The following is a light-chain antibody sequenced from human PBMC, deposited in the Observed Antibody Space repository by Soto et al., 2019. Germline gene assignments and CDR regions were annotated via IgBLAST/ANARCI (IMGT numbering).Light chain of an antibody. J-gene: IGLJ1*01. V-gene: IGLV1-40*01. CDR1: SSNIGAGYE. CDR2: ENN. CDR3: QSYDSRLSGYV. Sequence: QSVLTQPPSVSEAPGQRVTISCTGSSSNIGAGYEAHWYQQVPGTAHKLLIYENNNRPSGVPDRFSGSHSGTLASLAITGLQAEDEAEYYCQSYDSRLSGYVFGTGTKLTVL.